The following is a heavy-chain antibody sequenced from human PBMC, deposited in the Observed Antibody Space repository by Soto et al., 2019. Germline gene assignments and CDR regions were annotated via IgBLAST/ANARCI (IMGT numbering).Heavy chain of an antibody. J-gene: IGHJ4*02. Sequence: SETLSLTCTVSGGSITSSEYYWAWIRQPPGKGLQFVGTIYYSGSSYSNPSLKSRLSMSVDTSKNQFSLTMKSVTAADTGVYYCASHPLNWSGSDSWGQGVRVTVSS. CDR1: GGSITSSEYY. V-gene: IGHV4-39*01. D-gene: IGHD1-1*01. CDR3: ASHPLNWSGSDS. CDR2: IYYSGSS.